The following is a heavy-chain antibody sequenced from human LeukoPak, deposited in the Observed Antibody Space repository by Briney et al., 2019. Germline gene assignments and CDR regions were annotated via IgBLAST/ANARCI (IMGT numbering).Heavy chain of an antibody. D-gene: IGHD1-7*01. CDR1: EFTFSSYS. V-gene: IGHV3-48*02. CDR3: TPHRDGNYPFDY. J-gene: IGHJ4*02. Sequence: GGSLSLSCAASEFTFSSYSMNWVRQAPGKGREWVSYISSSSSTIYYADSVKGRFTISRDSAKNSLYLQMNSLRDEDTAVYYCTPHRDGNYPFDYWGQGTLVTVSS. CDR2: ISSSSSTI.